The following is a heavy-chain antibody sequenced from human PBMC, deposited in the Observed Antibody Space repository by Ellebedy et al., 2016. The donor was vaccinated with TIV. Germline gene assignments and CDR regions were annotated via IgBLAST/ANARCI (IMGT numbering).Heavy chain of an antibody. Sequence: SETLSLTXTVSGYSISSGYYWGWIRQPPGKGLEWIGSIYHSGSTYYNPSLKSRVTISVDTSKNQFSLKLSSVTAADTAVYYCARGGGAVAGIWYYYYYMDVWGKGTTVTVSS. V-gene: IGHV4-38-2*02. CDR1: GYSISSGYY. CDR3: ARGGGAVAGIWYYYYYMDV. CDR2: IYHSGST. J-gene: IGHJ6*03. D-gene: IGHD6-19*01.